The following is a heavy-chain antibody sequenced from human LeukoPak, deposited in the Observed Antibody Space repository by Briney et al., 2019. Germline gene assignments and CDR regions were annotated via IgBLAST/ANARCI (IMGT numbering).Heavy chain of an antibody. Sequence: SVKVSCKASGGTFSSYAISWVRQAPGQGLEWMGRIIPILGIANYAQKFQGRVTITADKSTSTAYMELSSLRSEDTAVYYCARDPPFQDGYHYGMDVWGQGTTVTVSS. J-gene: IGHJ6*02. V-gene: IGHV1-69*04. CDR3: ARDPPFQDGYHYGMDV. CDR2: IIPILGIA. CDR1: GGTFSSYA. D-gene: IGHD5-24*01.